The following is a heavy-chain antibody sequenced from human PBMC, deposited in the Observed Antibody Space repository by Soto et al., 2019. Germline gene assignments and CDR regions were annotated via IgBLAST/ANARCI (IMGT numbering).Heavy chain of an antibody. J-gene: IGHJ6*02. CDR1: GFTFRDYY. Sequence: QVQLVESGGGLVKPGGSLRLSCAASGFTFRDYYMSWIRQAPGKGLEWVSYISSSGSTIYYADSVKGRFTISRDNAKNSLYLQMSSLRAEDTAVYYCARDDPEGAISPFGMDVWGQGTTVTVSS. V-gene: IGHV3-11*01. CDR3: ARDDPEGAISPFGMDV. D-gene: IGHD1-26*01. CDR2: ISSSGSTI.